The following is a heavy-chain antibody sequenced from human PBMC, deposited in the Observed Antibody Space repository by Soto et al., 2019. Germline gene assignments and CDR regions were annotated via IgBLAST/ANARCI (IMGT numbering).Heavy chain of an antibody. V-gene: IGHV1-18*01. Sequence: ASVKVSCKASGGTFSSYAISWVRQAPGQGLEWMGWISAYNGNTNYAQKLQGRVTMTTDTSTSTAYMELRSLRSDDTAVYYCARSGDYGDHDAFDIWGQGTMVTVSS. J-gene: IGHJ3*02. CDR1: GGTFSSYA. D-gene: IGHD4-17*01. CDR2: ISAYNGNT. CDR3: ARSGDYGDHDAFDI.